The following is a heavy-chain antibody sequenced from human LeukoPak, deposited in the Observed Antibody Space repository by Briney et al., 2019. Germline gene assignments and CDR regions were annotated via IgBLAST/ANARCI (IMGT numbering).Heavy chain of an antibody. J-gene: IGHJ4*02. D-gene: IGHD3-10*01. Sequence: PSETLSLTCTVSGGSISSSSYYWGWIRQPPGKGLEWIGSIYYSGSTYYNPSLKSRVTMSVDTSKNQFSLKLSSVTAADKAVYYCARDLIVPDAMTGSGSYSTDYWGQGTLATVSS. V-gene: IGHV4-39*07. CDR3: ARDLIVPDAMTGSGSYSTDY. CDR1: GGSISSSSYY. CDR2: IYYSGST.